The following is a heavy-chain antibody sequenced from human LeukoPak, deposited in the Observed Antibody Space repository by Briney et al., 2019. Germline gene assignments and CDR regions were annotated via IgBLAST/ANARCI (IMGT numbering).Heavy chain of an antibody. V-gene: IGHV4-39*01. CDR3: ARHGPYSSGWGD. D-gene: IGHD6-19*01. J-gene: IGHJ4*02. CDR2: IYYSGST. Sequence: SETLSLTCTVSGGSISNSSYYWGWIRQPPGKGLEWIGSIYYSGSTYYNPSLKSRVTISVDTSKNQFSLKLSSVTAAGTAVYYCARHGPYSSGWGDWGQGTLVTVSS. CDR1: GGSISNSSYY.